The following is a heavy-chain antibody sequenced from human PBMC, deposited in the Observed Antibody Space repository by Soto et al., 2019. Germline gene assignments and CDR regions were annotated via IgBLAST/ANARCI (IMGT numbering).Heavy chain of an antibody. CDR3: VKGHLALDN. V-gene: IGHV3-72*01. J-gene: IGHJ4*02. Sequence: GGSLRLSWAGSGFTLSYHYIDWVRQAPGKGLEWVGRSRDKAQGYSITYAASVKGRFTTSRDESKNSLYLQMNSLKTEDTAVYYCVKGHLALDNWGPGTLVTVSS. CDR1: GFTLSYHY. CDR2: SRDKAQGYSI.